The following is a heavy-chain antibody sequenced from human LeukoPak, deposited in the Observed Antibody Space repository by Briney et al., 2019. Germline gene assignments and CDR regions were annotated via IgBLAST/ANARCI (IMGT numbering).Heavy chain of an antibody. CDR2: INHSGST. Sequence: SETLSLTCAVYGGSFSGYYWSWIRQPPGKGLEWIGEINHSGSTNYNPSLKSRVTISVDTSKNQFSLKLSSVTAADTAVYYCASGGLRYFDWYPRYWGQGTLVTVSS. J-gene: IGHJ4*02. D-gene: IGHD3-9*01. V-gene: IGHV4-34*01. CDR1: GGSFSGYY. CDR3: ASGGLRYFDWYPRY.